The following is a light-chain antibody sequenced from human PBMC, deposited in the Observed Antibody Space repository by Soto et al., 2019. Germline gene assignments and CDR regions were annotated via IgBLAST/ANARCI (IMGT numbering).Light chain of an antibody. CDR2: GAS. Sequence: IVMAQSPDTMSVSPGERATLSCRASQSISSKLAWYQQRPGQAPRLLIYGASTRATGVPVRFRGGGSGTEGTLTISSLKPEDGAVYCCQQYDKWPPTFGGGTKVDIK. J-gene: IGKJ4*01. V-gene: IGKV3-15*01. CDR3: QQYDKWPPT. CDR1: QSISSK.